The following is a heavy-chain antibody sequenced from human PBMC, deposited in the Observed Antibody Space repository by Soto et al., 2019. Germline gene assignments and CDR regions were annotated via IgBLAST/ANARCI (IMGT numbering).Heavy chain of an antibody. V-gene: IGHV4-34*01. CDR3: ARRGRYCSSCNRFEVHVDH. Sequence: PTETLSLTCCVNGGSLNGYFWSWIRQSPGKGLEWIGEINPSGSTSHNPSLKSRVTLSIDTSKNQFSLRLSSLTAADMAIYYSARRGRYCSSCNRFEVHVDHFVHGTLVT. CDR1: GGSLNGYF. CDR2: INPSGST. J-gene: IGHJ4*01. D-gene: IGHD2-2*01.